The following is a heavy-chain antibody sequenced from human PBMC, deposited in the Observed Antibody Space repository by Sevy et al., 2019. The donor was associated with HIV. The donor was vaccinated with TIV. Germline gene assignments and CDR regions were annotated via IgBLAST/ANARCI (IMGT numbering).Heavy chain of an antibody. CDR3: AKEPDY. CDR1: GFSSSTYA. V-gene: IGHV3-23*01. Sequence: GGSLRLSCAAPGFSSSTYAMSWVRQAPGMGLEWVSAISIAGDNTYYADSVKGRFTISRDNSKNTVHLQMNGLRAEDTAIYYCAKEPDYWGRGTLVTVSS. CDR2: ISIAGDNT. J-gene: IGHJ4*02.